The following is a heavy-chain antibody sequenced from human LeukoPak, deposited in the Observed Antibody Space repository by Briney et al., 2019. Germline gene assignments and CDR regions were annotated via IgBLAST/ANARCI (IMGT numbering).Heavy chain of an antibody. D-gene: IGHD2-2*01. J-gene: IGHJ6*02. CDR1: GFTFSSYA. CDR3: ARDQVDPGVRYCSSTSCYYYGMDV. CDR2: ISYDGSNK. V-gene: IGHV3-30-3*01. Sequence: PGGSLRLSCAASGFTFSSYAMHWVRQAPGKGLEWVAVISYDGSNKYYADSVKGRFTISRDNSKNTLYLQMNSLRAEDTAVYYCARDQVDPGVRYCSSTSCYYYGMDVWGQGTTVTVSS.